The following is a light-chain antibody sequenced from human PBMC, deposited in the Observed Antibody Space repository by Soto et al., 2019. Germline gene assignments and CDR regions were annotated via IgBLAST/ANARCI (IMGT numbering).Light chain of an antibody. V-gene: IGKV1-39*01. CDR3: QQSYSDPRT. J-gene: IGKJ1*01. CDR1: QTISTW. Sequence: DIQVTQSPPTLSASVGDRATITCRASQTISTWMAWYQQKPGKAPKLLITAASRRQSGVPARFSGSGSGTDYTLTITSLQPEDFAIYYCQQSYSDPRTFGQGTKVDIK. CDR2: AAS.